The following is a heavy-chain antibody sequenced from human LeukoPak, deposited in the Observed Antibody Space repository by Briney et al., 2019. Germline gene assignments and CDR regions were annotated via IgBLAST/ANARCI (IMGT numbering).Heavy chain of an antibody. V-gene: IGHV3-7*01. CDR3: AREDAGITPLD. J-gene: IGHJ4*02. Sequence: GGSLRLSCAASGFTFSHYGMTWVRQAPGKGLEWVANIKQDGSEKYYVDSVKGRFTISRDNAKNSLYLQMNSLRAEDTAVYYCAREDAGITPLDWGQGTLVTVSS. CDR1: GFTFSHYG. D-gene: IGHD3-10*01. CDR2: IKQDGSEK.